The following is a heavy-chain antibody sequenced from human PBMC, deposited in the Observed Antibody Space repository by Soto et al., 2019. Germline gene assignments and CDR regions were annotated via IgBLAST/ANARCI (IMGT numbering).Heavy chain of an antibody. D-gene: IGHD2-15*01. CDR2: IYISGTT. CDR1: GGSMNAHF. Sequence: SETLSLTCTVSGGSMNAHFWSWIRQSAGKGLEWIGHIYISGTTMYNPSLKSRVTMSVDPPKNQLSLNLTSVTAADTAVYYCARINGGSPDFWGQGTLVTVSS. J-gene: IGHJ4*02. V-gene: IGHV4-4*07. CDR3: ARINGGSPDF.